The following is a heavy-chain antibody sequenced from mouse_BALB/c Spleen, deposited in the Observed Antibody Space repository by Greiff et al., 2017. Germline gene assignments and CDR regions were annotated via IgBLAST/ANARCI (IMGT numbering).Heavy chain of an antibody. J-gene: IGHJ2*01. CDR1: GFNIKDYY. D-gene: IGHD2-1*01. Sequence: EVQLQQSGAELVRSGASVKLSCTASGFNIKDYYMHWVKQRPEQGQEWIGWIDPENDDTEYAPKFQGMATMTADTSSNTAYLQLSSLTSEDTAVYYCNAFDGNYEEDYWGQGTTLTVSS. V-gene: IGHV14-4*02. CDR2: IDPENDDT. CDR3: NAFDGNYEEDY.